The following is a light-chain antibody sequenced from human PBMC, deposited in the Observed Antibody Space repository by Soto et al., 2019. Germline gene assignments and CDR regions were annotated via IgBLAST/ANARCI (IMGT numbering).Light chain of an antibody. CDR1: KLGDKY. CDR3: QAWDSSTDVV. V-gene: IGLV3-1*01. CDR2: QDS. Sequence: SYELTQPPSVSVSPGQTPSITCSGDKLGDKYACWYQQKPGQSPVLVIYQDSKRPSGIPERFSGSNSGNTATLTISGTQAMDEADYYCQAWDSSTDVVFGGGTKLTV. J-gene: IGLJ2*01.